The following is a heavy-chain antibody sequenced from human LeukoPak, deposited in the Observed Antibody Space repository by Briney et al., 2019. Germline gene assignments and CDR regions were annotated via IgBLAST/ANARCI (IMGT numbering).Heavy chain of an antibody. V-gene: IGHV3-48*03. J-gene: IGHJ5*02. CDR1: GFTFSSYE. D-gene: IGHD3-10*01. CDR2: ISSSGSTI. Sequence: PGGSLRPSCAASGFTFSSYEMNWVRQAPGKGLEWVSYISSSGSTIYYADSVKGRFTISRDNAKNSLYLQMNSLRAEDTAVYYCARFYYGSGSPLWFDPWGQGTLVTVSS. CDR3: ARFYYGSGSPLWFDP.